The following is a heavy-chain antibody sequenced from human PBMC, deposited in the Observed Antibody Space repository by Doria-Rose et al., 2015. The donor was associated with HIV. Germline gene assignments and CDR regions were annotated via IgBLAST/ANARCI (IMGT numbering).Heavy chain of an antibody. V-gene: IGHV4-34*01. J-gene: IGHJ4*02. D-gene: IGHD2-2*01. CDR3: ARRGSMSSPPTY. Sequence: QVQLQQWGAGLLRPSETLSLTCAVYGGSFSGYYWTWIRQPPGKGLEWIGEMSPSGGTDYNPSLRSRVPISLDTSQYLVSLNLTSVTAADTTLYFCARRGSMSSPPTYWGQGAMVTVSS. CDR1: GGSFSGYY. CDR2: MSPSGGT.